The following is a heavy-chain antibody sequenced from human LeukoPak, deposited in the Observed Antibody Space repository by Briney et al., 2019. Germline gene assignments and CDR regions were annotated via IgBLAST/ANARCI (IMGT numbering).Heavy chain of an antibody. J-gene: IGHJ4*02. V-gene: IGHV1-18*01. CDR1: GYTFTSYG. D-gene: IGHD6-6*01. CDR2: ISAYNGNT. CDR3: ARDDSSSTAGDY. Sequence: AASVKVSCKSCGYTFTSYGISWVRQAPGQGLEWMGWISAYNGNTNYAQKLQGRVTMTTDTSTSTAYMELRSLRSDDTAVYYCARDDSSSTAGDYWGQGTLVTVSS.